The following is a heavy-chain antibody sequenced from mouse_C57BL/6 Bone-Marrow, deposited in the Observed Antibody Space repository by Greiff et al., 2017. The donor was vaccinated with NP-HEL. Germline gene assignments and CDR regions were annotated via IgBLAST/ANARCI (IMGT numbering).Heavy chain of an antibody. J-gene: IGHJ3*01. Sequence: QVTLKVSGPGILQPSQTLSLTCSFSGFSLSTFGMGVGWIRQPSGKGLEWLAHIWWDDDKYYNPALKSRLTISKDTSKNQVFLKIANVDTADTATYYCAPLYYYGSSAAWFAYWGQGTLVTVSA. CDR2: IWWDDDK. V-gene: IGHV8-8*01. D-gene: IGHD1-1*01. CDR3: APLYYYGSSAAWFAY. CDR1: GFSLSTFGMG.